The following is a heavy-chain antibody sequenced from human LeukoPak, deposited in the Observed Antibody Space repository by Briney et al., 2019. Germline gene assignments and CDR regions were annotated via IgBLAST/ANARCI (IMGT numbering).Heavy chain of an antibody. D-gene: IGHD3-10*01. CDR3: ARGGSFVEY. J-gene: IGHJ4*02. Sequence: PGGSLRLSCAASGFTFSNYEMHWVRRAPGKGLEWVSYISSGGSTVYYADSVKGRFTVSRDNAKNSLYLQMSSLRAEDTAVYYGARGGSFVEYWGQGTLVSASS. CDR1: GFTFSNYE. CDR2: ISSGGSTV. V-gene: IGHV3-48*03.